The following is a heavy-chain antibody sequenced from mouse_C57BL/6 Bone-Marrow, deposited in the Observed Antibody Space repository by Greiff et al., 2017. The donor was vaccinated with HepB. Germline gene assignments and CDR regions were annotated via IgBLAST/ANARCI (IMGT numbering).Heavy chain of an antibody. Sequence: DVHLVESGPGLAKPSQTLSLTCSVTGYSITSDYWNWIRKFPGNKLEYMGYISYSGSTYYNPSLKSRISITRDTSKNQYYLQLNSVTTEDTATYYCARGDGNYLAWFAYWGQGTLVTVSA. CDR1: GYSITSDY. D-gene: IGHD2-1*01. V-gene: IGHV3-8*01. CDR2: ISYSGST. CDR3: ARGDGNYLAWFAY. J-gene: IGHJ3*01.